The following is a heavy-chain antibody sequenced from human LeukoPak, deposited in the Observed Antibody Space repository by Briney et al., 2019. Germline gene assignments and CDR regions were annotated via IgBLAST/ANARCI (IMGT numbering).Heavy chain of an antibody. CDR1: GGSISSYY. Sequence: SETLSFTCTGSGGSISSYYWSWIRQPPGKGLEWIGYIYYSGSTNYNPSLKSRVTISVDTSKNQFSLKLISVTAADTAVYYCARQSRNRWFDPWGQGTLVTVSS. V-gene: IGHV4-59*08. J-gene: IGHJ5*02. CDR2: IYYSGST. D-gene: IGHD2-2*01. CDR3: ARQSRNRWFDP.